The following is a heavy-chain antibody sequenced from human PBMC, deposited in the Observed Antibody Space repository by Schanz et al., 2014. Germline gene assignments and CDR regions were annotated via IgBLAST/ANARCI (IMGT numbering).Heavy chain of an antibody. J-gene: IGHJ2*01. CDR1: GFSFGNYG. V-gene: IGHV3-23*01. Sequence: EVQLLESGGGLVQPGGSLRLSCEASGFSFGNYGMSWVRQAPGKGLEWVSSISGDHRNTSYADSVKGRFTISRDNSKNTLYLQMNSLRAEDTAIYYCAKDAPYPFDLWGRGTLVTVSS. CDR2: ISGDHRNT. CDR3: AKDAPYPFDL.